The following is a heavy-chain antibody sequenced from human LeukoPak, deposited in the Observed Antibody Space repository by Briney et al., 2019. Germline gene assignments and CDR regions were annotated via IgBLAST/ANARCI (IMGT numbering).Heavy chain of an antibody. Sequence: GRSLRLSCAASGFTFSSYGMHWVRQAPGKGLELVAVISYDGSNKYYADSVNGRFTISRDNAKNSLYLLMNSLTAEDTAVYYCARAQLLPLYGMDVWGQGTTVTVSS. CDR2: ISYDGSNK. D-gene: IGHD2-2*01. V-gene: IGHV3-30*03. CDR3: ARAQLLPLYGMDV. J-gene: IGHJ6*02. CDR1: GFTFSSYG.